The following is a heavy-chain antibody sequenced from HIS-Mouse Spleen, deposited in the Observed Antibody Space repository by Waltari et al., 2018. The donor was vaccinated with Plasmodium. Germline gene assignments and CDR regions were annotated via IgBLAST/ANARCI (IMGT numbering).Heavy chain of an antibody. J-gene: IGHJ4*02. V-gene: IGHV3-66*01. Sequence: EVQLVESGGGLVQPGGSLRLSCAASRFTVSSKYIGWARQAPGKGLEWVSVIYSGGSTYYADSVKGRFTISRDNSKNTLYLQMNSLRAEDTAVYYCATPRVGGSYFDYWGQGTLVTVSS. CDR3: ATPRVGGSYFDY. CDR2: IYSGGST. D-gene: IGHD1-26*01. CDR1: RFTVSSKY.